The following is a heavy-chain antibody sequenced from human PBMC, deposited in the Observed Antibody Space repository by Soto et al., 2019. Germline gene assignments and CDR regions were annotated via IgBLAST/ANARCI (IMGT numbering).Heavy chain of an antibody. J-gene: IGHJ4*02. Sequence: QVQLQESGPGLVKPSETLSLTSAVSGGSVSSGSYYWTWIRQPPGRGLEWIGYIYYTGTTDSNPSLKSRVTISLDTSKNQFSLNLNSVTAVDTAVYYCPRVPGGLYRGSDYWGQGTLVTVSS. D-gene: IGHD2-8*02. V-gene: IGHV4-61*01. CDR2: IYYTGTT. CDR3: PRVPGGLYRGSDY. CDR1: GGSVSSGSYY.